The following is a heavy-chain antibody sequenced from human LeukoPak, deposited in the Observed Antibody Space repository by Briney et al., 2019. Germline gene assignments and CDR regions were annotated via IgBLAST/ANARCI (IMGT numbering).Heavy chain of an antibody. CDR1: VGSINNFF. D-gene: IGHD4-23*01. J-gene: IGHJ3*02. CDR3: ARVSNDYGGNGAFDI. V-gene: IGHV4-59*01. Sequence: SETLSLTCTISVGSINNFFWIWIRQPPGKGLEWIGYIYYSGGTNYNPSLKSRVAVSVDTSKNQFSLKLNSLTAADTGIYYCARVSNDYGGNGAFDIWGQGTMVTVSS. CDR2: IYYSGGT.